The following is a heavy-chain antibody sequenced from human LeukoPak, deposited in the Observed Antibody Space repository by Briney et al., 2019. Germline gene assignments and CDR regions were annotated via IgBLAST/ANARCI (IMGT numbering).Heavy chain of an antibody. D-gene: IGHD3-10*01. V-gene: IGHV4-38-2*02. CDR3: ARWDYYGSGSYYNPARWFDP. J-gene: IGHJ5*02. Sequence: SETLSLTCTVSGYSISSGYYWGWIRQPPGKGLEWIGEINHSGSTNYNPSLKSRVTISVDTSKNQFSLKLSSVTAADTAVYYCARWDYYGSGSYYNPARWFDPWGQGTLVTVSS. CDR1: GYSISSGYY. CDR2: INHSGST.